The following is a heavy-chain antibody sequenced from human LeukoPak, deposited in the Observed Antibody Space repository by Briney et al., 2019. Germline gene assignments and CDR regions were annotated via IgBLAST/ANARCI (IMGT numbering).Heavy chain of an antibody. CDR2: IYPGDSDT. CDR3: VRRGPSNPDAFDI. CDR1: GYSFTNYW. D-gene: IGHD4-11*01. J-gene: IGHJ3*02. Sequence: GESLKISCQGSGYSFTNYWIGWVRQMPEKGLEWMGLIYPGDSDTRYNPSFQGQVTISADKSISTAYLQWSSLKASDTAIYYCVRRGPSNPDAFDIWGQGTVVTVSS. V-gene: IGHV5-51*01.